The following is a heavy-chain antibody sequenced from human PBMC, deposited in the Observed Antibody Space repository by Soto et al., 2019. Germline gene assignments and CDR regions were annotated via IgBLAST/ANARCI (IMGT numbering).Heavy chain of an antibody. CDR1: GFSFSSYP. J-gene: IGHJ4*02. Sequence: GGSLRLSCLASGFSFSSYPMTWVCQAPGKGLEWVSVISGSGTNTYYAESVKGRFTISRDSSQNTLYLQMNSLRAEDTAVYYCAKEKPTTTCFDSWGQGTLVTVSS. CDR2: ISGSGTNT. CDR3: AKEKPTTTCFDS. V-gene: IGHV3-23*01. D-gene: IGHD1-1*01.